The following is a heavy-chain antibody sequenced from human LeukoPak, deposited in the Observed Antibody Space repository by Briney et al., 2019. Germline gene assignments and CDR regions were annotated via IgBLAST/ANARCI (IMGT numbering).Heavy chain of an antibody. CDR2: ISGSGGST. J-gene: IGHJ4*02. V-gene: IGHV3-23*01. CDR3: AKGSYYDSSGYYNFDY. CDR1: GFTFSSYA. D-gene: IGHD3-22*01. Sequence: GGSLRLSCAASGFTFSSYAMSWVRQAPGKGLEWVSAISGSGGSTYYADSVKGRFTISRDNSKNTLYLQMNSLRAEDTAVYYCAKGSYYDSSGYYNFDYWGQGTLVTVSS.